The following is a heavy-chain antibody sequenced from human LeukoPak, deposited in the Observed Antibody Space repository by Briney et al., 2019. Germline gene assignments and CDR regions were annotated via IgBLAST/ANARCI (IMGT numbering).Heavy chain of an antibody. J-gene: IGHJ4*02. D-gene: IGHD3-16*01. V-gene: IGHV4-59*01. CDR3: ARAGGRFPYYFDY. CDR2: IYYSGST. CDR1: GGSISTYY. Sequence: KPSETLSLTCTISGGSISTYYWSWIRQPPGKGLEWIGYIYYSGSTNYNPSLKSRVTISIDTSKKQFSLKLSSVTAAETAVYYCARAGGRFPYYFDYWGQGTLVTVSS.